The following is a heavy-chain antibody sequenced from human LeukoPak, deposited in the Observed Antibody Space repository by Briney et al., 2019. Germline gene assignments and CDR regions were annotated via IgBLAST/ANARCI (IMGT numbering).Heavy chain of an antibody. Sequence: PGGSLRLSCAASGFTFSSYAMHWVRQAPGKGLESVSAISSNGGNTYYANSVKGRFTISRDNSKDTLYLQMGSLRAEDMAVYYCARNAMARGNHFDYWGQGTLVAVSS. CDR3: ARNAMARGNHFDY. CDR1: GFTFSSYA. CDR2: ISSNGGNT. D-gene: IGHD3-10*01. V-gene: IGHV3-64*01. J-gene: IGHJ4*02.